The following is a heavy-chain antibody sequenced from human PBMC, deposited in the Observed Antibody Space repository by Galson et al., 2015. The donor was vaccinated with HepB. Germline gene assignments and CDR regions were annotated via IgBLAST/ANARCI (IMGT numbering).Heavy chain of an antibody. V-gene: IGHV3-15*01. J-gene: IGHJ6*02. CDR2: IKRKADGGTT. Sequence: SLRLSCAASGFTFTNAWMSWVRQAPGKGLEWVGRIKRKADGGTTDFAAPVKGRFTISRDDSKNTLYLQMNSLETEDTAVYYCTTDPAYSLTGYHVYDLDVWGQGTTVTVSS. CDR1: GFTFTNAW. CDR3: TTDPAYSLTGYHVYDLDV. D-gene: IGHD3-9*01.